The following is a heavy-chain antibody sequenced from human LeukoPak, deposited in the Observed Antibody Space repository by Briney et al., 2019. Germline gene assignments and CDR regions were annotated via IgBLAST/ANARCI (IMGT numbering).Heavy chain of an antibody. Sequence: ASVKVSCKASGYTFTNVDITLVRQASGQGLEWMGWMSPYSGTTGSAQKFQGRVTMTRNTSINSAYLEIKNQTSDDTAVYYCARALDTTVLLGAYWGQGTPVTVSS. CDR1: GYTFTNVD. CDR3: ARALDTTVLLGAY. J-gene: IGHJ4*02. CDR2: MSPYSGTT. D-gene: IGHD1-1*01. V-gene: IGHV1-8*01.